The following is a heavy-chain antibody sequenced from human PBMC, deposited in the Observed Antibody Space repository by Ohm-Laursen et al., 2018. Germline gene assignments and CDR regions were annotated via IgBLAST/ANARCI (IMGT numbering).Heavy chain of an antibody. CDR2: IGGSGSST. J-gene: IGHJ4*02. CDR1: GFTFRNYG. Sequence: SLRLSCTASGFTFRNYGMTWARQAPGKRLEWVAGIGGSGSSTYYADSVTGRFTISRDNSKYTLYLQMNSLRAEDTAVYYCARDPDYWGQGTLVTVSS. CDR3: ARDPDY. V-gene: IGHV3-23*01.